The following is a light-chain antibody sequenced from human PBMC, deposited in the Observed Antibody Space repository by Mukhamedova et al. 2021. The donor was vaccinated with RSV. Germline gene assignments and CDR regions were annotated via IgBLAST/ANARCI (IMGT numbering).Light chain of an antibody. J-gene: IGKJ2*01. CDR3: QQSYSVPPYT. Sequence: WYQRRVHGKAPQILIYAASTLQSGVPSRFSGSGSGTDFTLTITNLQPEDFATYYCQQSYSVPPYTFSQGTKVEIK. CDR2: AAS. V-gene: IGKV1-39*01.